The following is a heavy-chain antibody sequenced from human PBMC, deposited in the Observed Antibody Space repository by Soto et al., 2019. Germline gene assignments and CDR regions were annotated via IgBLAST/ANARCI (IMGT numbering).Heavy chain of an antibody. CDR1: GGSMRSYY. CDR3: ARDLICCGMDV. CDR2: VSYSGNT. D-gene: IGHD2-8*01. V-gene: IGHV4-59*01. Sequence: TLSLTCNVSGGSMRSYYWTWMRQSPGKGLEWLGNVSYSGNTNLNPSLRDRLSISVDTSKNKFSLMLNSVTAADTAVYYCARDLICCGMDVWGQGTTVTVSS. J-gene: IGHJ6*02.